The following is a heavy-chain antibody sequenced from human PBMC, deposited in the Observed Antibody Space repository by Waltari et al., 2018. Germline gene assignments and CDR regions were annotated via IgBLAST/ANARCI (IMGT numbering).Heavy chain of an antibody. D-gene: IGHD6-19*01. CDR1: GFPFSSYG. J-gene: IGHJ4*02. V-gene: IGHV3-30*02. CDR2: IRYDGSNK. Sequence: QVQLVESGGGVVQPGGSLRLSCAASGFPFSSYGMHWVRQAPGKGLEWVAFIRYDGSNKYYADSVKGRFTISRDNSKNTLYLQMNSLRAEDTAVYYCASKWASSGWYHYWGQGTLVTVSS. CDR3: ASKWASSGWYHY.